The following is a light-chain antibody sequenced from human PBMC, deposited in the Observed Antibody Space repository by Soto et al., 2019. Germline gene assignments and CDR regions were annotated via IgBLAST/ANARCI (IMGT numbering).Light chain of an antibody. V-gene: IGKV1-5*03. CDR2: KAS. CDR1: QNISDW. Sequence: DIQMTQSPSTLSASVGDRVTITGRARQNISDWLAWYQQKPGKAPDLLLYKASRLERGVPSNFSGRGSGTGFNLTIASLQPDDFAPYYGEEDDHYPYTFGQGTQVESK. J-gene: IGKJ2*01. CDR3: EEDDHYPYT.